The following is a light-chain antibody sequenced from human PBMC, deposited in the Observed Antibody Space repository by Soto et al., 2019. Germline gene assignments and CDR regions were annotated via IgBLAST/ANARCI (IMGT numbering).Light chain of an antibody. CDR2: GAS. V-gene: IGKV3-20*01. J-gene: IGKJ2*01. Sequence: EIVLTQSPGILSLYPGERATLSCRASQSISSRYLAWYQQKPGQAPRLLIYGASNRASGIPDRFSGSGSGTDFTLTISRLEPEDFAVYFCQQYGRSPPFSFGQGAKVE. CDR3: QQYGRSPPFS. CDR1: QSISSRY.